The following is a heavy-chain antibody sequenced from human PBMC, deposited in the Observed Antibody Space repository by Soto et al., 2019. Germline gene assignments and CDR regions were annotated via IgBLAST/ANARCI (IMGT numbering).Heavy chain of an antibody. J-gene: IGHJ4*02. CDR2: ISYDGSNK. V-gene: IGHV3-30-3*01. CDR1: GFTFSSYA. Sequence: GGSLRLSCAASGFTFSSYAMHWVRQAPGKGLEWVAVISYDGSNKYYADSVKGRFTISRDNSKNTLYLQMNSLRAEDTAVYYCARGSIVGESGDYWGQGTLVTFSS. CDR3: ARGSIVGESGDY. D-gene: IGHD1-26*01.